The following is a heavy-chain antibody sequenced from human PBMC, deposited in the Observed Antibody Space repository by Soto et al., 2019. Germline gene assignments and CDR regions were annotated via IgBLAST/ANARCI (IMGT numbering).Heavy chain of an antibody. Sequence: ASVKVSCKASGGTFSSYAISWVRQAPGQGLEWMGGIIPIFGTANYAQKFQGRVTITADESTSTAYMELSSLRSEDTAVYYCARGPSIYNWNHPTQDYYYYGMDVWGQGTTVT. CDR2: IIPIFGTA. CDR1: GGTFSSYA. V-gene: IGHV1-69*13. CDR3: ARGPSIYNWNHPTQDYYYYGMDV. D-gene: IGHD1-20*01. J-gene: IGHJ6*02.